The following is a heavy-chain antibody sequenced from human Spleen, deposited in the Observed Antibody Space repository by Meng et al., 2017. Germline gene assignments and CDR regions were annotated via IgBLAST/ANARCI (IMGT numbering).Heavy chain of an antibody. CDR3: ARGTPVVTPRWLDY. CDR1: GGPFSGYC. CDR2: VNHGGNT. V-gene: IGHV4-34*01. J-gene: IGHJ4*02. D-gene: IGHD4-23*01. Sequence: WCPVLLDASGTLLLICGVYGGPFSGYCWIWIRQPPGKGLEWMGEVNHGGNTNYNPSLKSRVTISVDTSKNQFSLNLSSVTAADTAVYYCARGTPVVTPRWLDYWGQGTLVTVSS.